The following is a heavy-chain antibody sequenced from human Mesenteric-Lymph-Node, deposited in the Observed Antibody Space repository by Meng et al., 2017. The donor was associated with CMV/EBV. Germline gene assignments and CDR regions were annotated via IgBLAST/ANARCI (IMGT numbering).Heavy chain of an antibody. Sequence: GGTVRRYAIRGVRQAPGQGLEWMGGIIPIIGTANYAQKCQGRVTITTDESTSTAYMELSSLRAEDTAVYYCASGYCSSTSCNEYFQHWGQGTLVTVSS. V-gene: IGHV1-69*05. CDR3: ASGYCSSTSCNEYFQH. D-gene: IGHD2-2*03. J-gene: IGHJ1*01. CDR1: GGTVRRYA. CDR2: IIPIIGTA.